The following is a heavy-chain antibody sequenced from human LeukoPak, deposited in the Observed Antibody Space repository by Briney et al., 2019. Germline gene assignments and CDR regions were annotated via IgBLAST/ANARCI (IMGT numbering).Heavy chain of an antibody. J-gene: IGHJ4*02. Sequence: PGGSLRLSCAASGFTFSSYAMSWVRQAPGKGLEWVSAISGSGGSTYYADSVKGRFTISRDNSKNTLYLQMDSLRAEDTAVYYCAHFPPAQQLSYFDYWGQGTLVTVSS. D-gene: IGHD6-13*01. CDR2: ISGSGGST. CDR1: GFTFSSYA. CDR3: AHFPPAQQLSYFDY. V-gene: IGHV3-23*01.